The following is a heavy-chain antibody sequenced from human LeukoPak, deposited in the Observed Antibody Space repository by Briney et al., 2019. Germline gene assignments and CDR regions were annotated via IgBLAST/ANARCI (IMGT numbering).Heavy chain of an antibody. V-gene: IGHV4-59*01. Sequence: SETLSLTCTVSGGSISSYYWSWIRQPPGKGLEWIGYIYYSGSTNYNPSLKSRATISVDTSKNQFSLKLSSVTAADTAVYYCARVLGSSATWTDYYYGMDVWGQGTTVTVSS. D-gene: IGHD2-2*01. CDR3: ARVLGSSATWTDYYYGMDV. CDR1: GGSISSYY. CDR2: IYYSGST. J-gene: IGHJ6*02.